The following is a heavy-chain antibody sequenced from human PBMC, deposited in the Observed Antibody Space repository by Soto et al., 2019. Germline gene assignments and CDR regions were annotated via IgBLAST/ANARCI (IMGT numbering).Heavy chain of an antibody. J-gene: IGHJ4*02. CDR3: TRDGRGLGRLSLFEY. CDR2: IYSGETT. Sequence: LRDSCAASGFNVNRDYMHWVLQTPGKGLEWVASIYSGETTYYADSVRGRFTISSDKSKNTLYFQLSSLRIEDTAVYYCTRDGRGLGRLSLFEYWGQGVLVTVSS. V-gene: IGHV3-53*01. CDR1: GFNVNRDY. D-gene: IGHD2-21*02.